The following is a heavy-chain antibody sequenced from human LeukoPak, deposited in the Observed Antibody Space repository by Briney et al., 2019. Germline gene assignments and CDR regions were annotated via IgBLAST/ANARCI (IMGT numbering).Heavy chain of an antibody. CDR1: GFTFSSYA. V-gene: IGHV3-30-3*01. CDR2: ISYDGSDK. CDR3: ARESEAFDI. J-gene: IGHJ3*02. Sequence: GGSLRLSCVASGFTFSSYAMHWVRQAPGKGLEWVAVISYDGSDKYYADSVKGRFTISRDNSKNTLYLQMDSLRAEDTAVYYCARESEAFDIWGQGTLVTVSS.